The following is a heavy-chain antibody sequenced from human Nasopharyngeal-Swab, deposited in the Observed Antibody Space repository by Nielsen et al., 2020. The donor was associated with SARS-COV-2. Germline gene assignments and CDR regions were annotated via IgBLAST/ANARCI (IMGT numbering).Heavy chain of an antibody. CDR3: AREMASFDN. CDR2: VSHGGGT. J-gene: IGHJ4*02. Sequence: SETLSLTCAVYGGSFSGHQWSWVRQPPGKGLEWIGEVSHGGGTNYNPSLKSRVTISVDTSENQFSLKLRSVTAADTAVYYCAREMASFDNWGQGTLVTVSS. CDR1: GGSFSGHQ. D-gene: IGHD5-24*01. V-gene: IGHV4-34*01.